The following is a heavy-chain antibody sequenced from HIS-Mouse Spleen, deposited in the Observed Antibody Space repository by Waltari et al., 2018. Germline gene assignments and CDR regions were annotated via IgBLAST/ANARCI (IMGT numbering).Heavy chain of an antibody. V-gene: IGHV4-38-2*02. J-gene: IGHJ5*02. CDR3: ARVKT. Sequence: QVQLQESGPGLVKPSETLSLTCTVSGYSISSGYYWGWIRQPPGKGLEWIGGIYHSGGTYYNPSLKSRVTISVDTSKNQVSLKLSSVTAADTAVYYCARVKTWGQGTLVTVSS. CDR2: IYHSGGT. CDR1: GYSISSGYY.